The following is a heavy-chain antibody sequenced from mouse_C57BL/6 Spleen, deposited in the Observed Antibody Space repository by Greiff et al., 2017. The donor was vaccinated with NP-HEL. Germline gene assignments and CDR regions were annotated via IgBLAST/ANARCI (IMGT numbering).Heavy chain of an antibody. CDR3: TRWGTTVVASYYFDY. D-gene: IGHD1-1*01. V-gene: IGHV1-15*01. J-gene: IGHJ2*01. CDR2: IDPETGGT. CDR1: GYTFTDYE. Sequence: VKLMESGAELVRPGASVTLSCKASGYTFTDYEMHWVKQTPVHGLEWIGAIDPETGGTAYNQKFKGKAILTADKSSSTAYMELRSLTSEDSAVYYCTRWGTTVVASYYFDYWGQGTTLTVSS.